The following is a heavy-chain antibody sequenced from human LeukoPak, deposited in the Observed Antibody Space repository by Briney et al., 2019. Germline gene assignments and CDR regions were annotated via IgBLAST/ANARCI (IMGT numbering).Heavy chain of an antibody. V-gene: IGHV4-4*07. CDR2: IYASGVT. CDR3: AREGATPASYYYAMDV. Sequence: SETLSLTCTVSGGSISSYYWSWVRQPAGKGPEWIGHIYASGVTKSNPSLKSRVTMSIDTSTNQFSLKVSSVTAADSAVYYCAREGATPASYYYAMDVWGLGTTVTVSS. J-gene: IGHJ6*02. CDR1: GGSISSYY. D-gene: IGHD4/OR15-4a*01.